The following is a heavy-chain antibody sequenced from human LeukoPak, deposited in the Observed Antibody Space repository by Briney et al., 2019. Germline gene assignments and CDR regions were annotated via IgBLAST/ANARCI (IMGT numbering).Heavy chain of an antibody. Sequence: ASVTVSFTFSASTLTKISIDWVRQAPGKGLECMGTFGPQVGETIHSQKLQGRLKMTSDTSTDTAYMEMSSLQSEDTAVYYCATGAMVYEYWGQGTLVTVSS. CDR1: ASTLTKIS. D-gene: IGHD3-10*01. V-gene: IGHV1-24*01. CDR2: FGPQVGET. J-gene: IGHJ4*02. CDR3: ATGAMVYEY.